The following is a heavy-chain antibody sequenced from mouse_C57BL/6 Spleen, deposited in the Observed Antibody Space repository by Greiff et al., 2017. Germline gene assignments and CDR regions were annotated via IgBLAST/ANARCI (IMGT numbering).Heavy chain of an antibody. CDR1: GYTFTSYW. V-gene: IGHV1-50*01. D-gene: IGHD6-1*01. J-gene: IGHJ4*01. CDR2: IDPSDSYT. CDR3: ARYQPGYYAMDY. Sequence: QVQLQQPGAELVKPGASVKLSCKASGYTFTSYWMQWVKQRPGQGLEWIGEIDPSDSYTHYNQKFKGKATLTVDTSSSTAYMQLSSLTSEDSAVYYCARYQPGYYAMDYWGQGTSVTVSS.